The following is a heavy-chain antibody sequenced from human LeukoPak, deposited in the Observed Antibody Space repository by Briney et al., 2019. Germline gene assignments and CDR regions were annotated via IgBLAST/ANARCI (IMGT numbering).Heavy chain of an antibody. Sequence: GGSLRLSCAASGFTFSSYAMSWVRQAPGKGLEWVSAISGSGGSTYYADSVKGRFIISRDNSKNTLYLQMNSLRAEDTAVYYCAKIYGDYVLLAFDYWGQGTLVTVSS. CDR1: GFTFSSYA. D-gene: IGHD4-17*01. CDR3: AKIYGDYVLLAFDY. CDR2: ISGSGGST. J-gene: IGHJ4*02. V-gene: IGHV3-23*01.